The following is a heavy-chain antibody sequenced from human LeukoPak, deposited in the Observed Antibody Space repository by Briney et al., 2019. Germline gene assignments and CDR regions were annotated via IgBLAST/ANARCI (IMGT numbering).Heavy chain of an antibody. CDR2: IYYSGST. Sequence: SETLSLTCTVSGGSISSSSYYWGWIRQPPGKGLEWIGSIYYSGSTYYNPSLKSRVTISVDTSKNQFSLKLSSVTAADTAVYYCAIGYPLFDYWGQGTLVTVSS. J-gene: IGHJ4*02. CDR1: GGSISSSSYY. CDR3: AIGYPLFDY. D-gene: IGHD6-13*01. V-gene: IGHV4-39*01.